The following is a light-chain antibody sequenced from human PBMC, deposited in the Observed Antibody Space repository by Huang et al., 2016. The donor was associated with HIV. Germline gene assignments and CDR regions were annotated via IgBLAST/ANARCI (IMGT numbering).Light chain of an antibody. CDR1: QSLLYIDGKTY. Sequence: DIVMTQTPLSLSVTPGQPASMSCKSTQSLLYIDGKTYLYWFHQKPGQSPQLLIYEVSKRLSGVPDRFSGSGSGTDFILKISRVEAEDVGIYYCMQSKQFPLTFGQGTKVEIK. J-gene: IGKJ1*01. CDR3: MQSKQFPLT. V-gene: IGKV2D-29*02. CDR2: EVS.